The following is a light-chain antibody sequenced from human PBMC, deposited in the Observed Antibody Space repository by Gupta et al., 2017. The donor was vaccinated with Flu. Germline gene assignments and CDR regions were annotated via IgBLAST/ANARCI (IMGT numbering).Light chain of an antibody. CDR3: MQRLQTPWT. V-gene: IGKV2-28*01. J-gene: IGKJ1*01. CDR1: QSLLHSDGYSY. CDR2: LGS. Sequence: DIVMTQSPLSLPVTPGEPASISCRSSQSLLHSDGYSYLDWYLQKPGQSPQLLIYLGSERACGVPDRFSGSGSGTDFTLKISRGEAEDVGVYYCMQRLQTPWTFGQGTKVENK.